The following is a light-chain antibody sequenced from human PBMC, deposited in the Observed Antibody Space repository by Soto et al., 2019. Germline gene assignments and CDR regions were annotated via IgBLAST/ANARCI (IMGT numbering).Light chain of an antibody. V-gene: IGKV1-5*03. CDR2: KPS. Sequence: DIQMTQSPSTLSASVGDRVTLTCRASESVTDWLAWYQQKPGKAPKLLIYKPSYLEDGVPSRFSGSGSGTDFTRTISSLQPDDFATYYCQQYNTFSPYTFGQGTRLEIK. CDR1: ESVTDW. J-gene: IGKJ2*01. CDR3: QQYNTFSPYT.